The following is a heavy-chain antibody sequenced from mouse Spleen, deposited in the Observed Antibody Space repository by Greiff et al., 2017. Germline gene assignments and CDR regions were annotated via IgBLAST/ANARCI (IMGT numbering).Heavy chain of an antibody. CDR3: ASAYSWSFDV. D-gene: IGHD2-10*01. J-gene: IGHJ1*01. CDR2: ISSGGGNT. CDR1: GFTFSSYA. Sequence: EVNLVESGGGLVKLGGSLKLSCAASGFTFSSYAMSWVRQTPEKSLEWVATISSGGGNTYYPDSVKGRFTISRDNAKNTLYLQMSSLKSEDTAMYYCASAYSWSFDVWGAGTTVTVSS. V-gene: IGHV5-9*04.